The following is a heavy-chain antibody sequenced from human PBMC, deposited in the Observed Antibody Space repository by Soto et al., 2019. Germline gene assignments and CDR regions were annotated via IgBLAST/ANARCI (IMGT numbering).Heavy chain of an antibody. Sequence: PQETLCLTCTVFAGSMSSRNWFVWVRQLPGKGLEWIGEIYHSGITNYNTPLKTRVTISVDKSKNQFSLKLSSVTAADTAVYYCVRAQTIYSGSGSDGYGMDVWGQGTTVT. CDR2: IYHSGIT. V-gene: IGHV4-4*03. CDR3: VRAQTIYSGSGSDGYGMDV. J-gene: IGHJ6*02. D-gene: IGHD3-10*01. CDR1: AGSMSSRNW.